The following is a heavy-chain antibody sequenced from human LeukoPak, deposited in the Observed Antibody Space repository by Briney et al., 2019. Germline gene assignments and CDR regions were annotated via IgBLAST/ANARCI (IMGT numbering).Heavy chain of an antibody. CDR1: GFTFTNYA. J-gene: IGHJ4*02. D-gene: IGHD6-13*01. Sequence: GGSLRLSCAASGFTFTNYAMSWVRQAPGKGLEWVSVISGNGGTTYYADSVKGRLTISRDNSKNTLYLQVNSLRAEDTAVYYCARCSNWSGKSFDYWGQGTLVTVSS. CDR2: ISGNGGTT. V-gene: IGHV3-23*01. CDR3: ARCSNWSGKSFDY.